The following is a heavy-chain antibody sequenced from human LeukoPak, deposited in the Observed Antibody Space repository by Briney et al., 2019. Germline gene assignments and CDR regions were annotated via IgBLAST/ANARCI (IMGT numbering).Heavy chain of an antibody. V-gene: IGHV3-48*04. CDR2: ISSRSSAI. D-gene: IGHD1-26*01. CDR1: GFTFSSYS. Sequence: GGSLRLSCAASGFTFSSYSMNWVRQAPGKGLEWVSYISSRSSAIYYADSLKGRFTISRDNAKNSLYLQMNSLRAEDTAVYYCARVIGSYGDSAYWGQGTLVTVSS. CDR3: ARVIGSYGDSAY. J-gene: IGHJ4*02.